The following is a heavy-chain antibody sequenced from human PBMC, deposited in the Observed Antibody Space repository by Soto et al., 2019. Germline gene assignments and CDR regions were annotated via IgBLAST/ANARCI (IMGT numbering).Heavy chain of an antibody. CDR1: GFTFSSYG. V-gene: IGHV3-30*18. CDR3: AKDLLRPGRAYGMDV. J-gene: IGHJ6*02. D-gene: IGHD6-25*01. Sequence: GGSLRLSCASSGFTFSSYGMHWVRQAPGKGLEWVAVISYDGSNKYYADSVKGRFTISRDNSKNTLYLQMNSLRAEDTAVYYCAKDLLRPGRAYGMDVWGQGTTVTVSS. CDR2: ISYDGSNK.